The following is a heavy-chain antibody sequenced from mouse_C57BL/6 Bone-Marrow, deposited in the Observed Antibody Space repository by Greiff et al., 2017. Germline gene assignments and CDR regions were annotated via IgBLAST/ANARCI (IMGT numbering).Heavy chain of an antibody. D-gene: IGHD2-2*01. J-gene: IGHJ2*01. CDR2: ISSGGSYT. CDR3: ARMVTTGY. V-gene: IGHV5-6*02. CDR1: GFTFSSYG. Sequence: EVMLVESGGDLVKPGGSLKLSCAASGFTFSSYGMSWVRQTPDKRLEWVATISSGGSYTYYPDSVKGRFTITRDNAKNTLYLQMSSLKSEDTAMYYCARMVTTGYWGQGTTLTVSS.